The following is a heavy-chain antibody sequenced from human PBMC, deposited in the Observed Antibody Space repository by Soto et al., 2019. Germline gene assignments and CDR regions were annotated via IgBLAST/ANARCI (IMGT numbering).Heavy chain of an antibody. V-gene: IGHV4-59*01. J-gene: IGHJ3*02. CDR1: GCSIRSYY. CDR3: ARDLGAYSSSLRSAFDI. Sequence: PSETLSLTCTVCGCSIRSYYWSWIRQPPGKGLEWIGYIYYSGSTNYNPSLKSRVTISVDTSKNQFSLKLSSVTAADTAVYYCARDLGAYSSSLRSAFDIWGQGTMVS. CDR2: IYYSGST. D-gene: IGHD6-13*01.